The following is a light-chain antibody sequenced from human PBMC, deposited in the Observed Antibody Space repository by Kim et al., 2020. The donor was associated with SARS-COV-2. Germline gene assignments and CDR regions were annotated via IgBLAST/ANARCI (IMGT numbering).Light chain of an antibody. Sequence: SVGDRVTITCLASQGISNYLAWYQQKAGKGPKLLIYAASTLQSGVPSRFSGSGSGTDFTLTISSLQPEDVATYYCQKYNSAPYTFGQGTKLEIK. CDR2: AAS. V-gene: IGKV1-27*01. CDR3: QKYNSAPYT. J-gene: IGKJ2*01. CDR1: QGISNY.